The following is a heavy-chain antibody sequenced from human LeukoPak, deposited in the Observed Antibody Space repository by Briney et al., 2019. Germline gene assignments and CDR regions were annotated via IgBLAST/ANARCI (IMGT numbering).Heavy chain of an antibody. V-gene: IGHV3-21*01. CDR3: ARVHTWTVDY. D-gene: IGHD1-1*01. CDR2: ISGSGHYI. Sequence: GGSLRLSCAASGFTLSSYRMDWVRQAPGKGLEWVSSISGSGHYIFYADSVKGRFTISRDIAKNSLYLETNSLRAEDTAVYFCARVHTWTVDYWGQGTLVTVSS. CDR1: GFTLSSYR. J-gene: IGHJ4*02.